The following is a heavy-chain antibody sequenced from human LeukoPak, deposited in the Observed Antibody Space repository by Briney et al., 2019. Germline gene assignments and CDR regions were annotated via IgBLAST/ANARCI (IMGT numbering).Heavy chain of an antibody. CDR2: INSNGGST. Sequence: GGSLRVSCSASGFAFSNYATHWVRQAPGKGLEYVAGINSNGGSTYYADSVKGRFTMSGDNSKNTLYLQMSSLRAEDMAVYYCVKGTGTKYYYYGMDVWGQGTTVTVSS. D-gene: IGHD3/OR15-3a*01. J-gene: IGHJ6*02. CDR1: GFAFSNYA. CDR3: VKGTGTKYYYYGMDV. V-gene: IGHV3-64D*06.